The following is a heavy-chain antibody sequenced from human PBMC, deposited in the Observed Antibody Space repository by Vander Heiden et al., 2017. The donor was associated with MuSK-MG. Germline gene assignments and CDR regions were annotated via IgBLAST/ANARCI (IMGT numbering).Heavy chain of an antibody. J-gene: IGHJ6*03. Sequence: QVQLQESGPGLVKPAETLSLTCTVSGGSISSYYWSWIRQPPGKGLEWIGYIYYSGSTNYNPSLKSRVTISGDTSKNQFSLKLSSVTAADTAVYYCARADPTQGYYYYYMDVWGKGTTVNVAS. CDR2: IYYSGST. CDR3: ARADPTQGYYYYYMDV. CDR1: GGSISSYY. V-gene: IGHV4-59*01.